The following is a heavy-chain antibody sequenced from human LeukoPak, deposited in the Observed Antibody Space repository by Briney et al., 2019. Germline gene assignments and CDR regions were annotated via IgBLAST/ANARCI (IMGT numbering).Heavy chain of an antibody. CDR3: SRAIKNILVVPATMDHFYFYMDV. CDR1: GFTFSNYR. J-gene: IGHJ6*03. V-gene: IGHV3-7*01. Sequence: GGSLRLSCAASGFTFSNYRMSWVRQAPGKGLEWVANINKDGSEKYYADSVKGRFTISRDNAKNSVYLQMNSLRAEDTAVFYCSRAIKNILVVPATMDHFYFYMDVWGKGTTVTVSS. CDR2: INKDGSEK. D-gene: IGHD2-2*01.